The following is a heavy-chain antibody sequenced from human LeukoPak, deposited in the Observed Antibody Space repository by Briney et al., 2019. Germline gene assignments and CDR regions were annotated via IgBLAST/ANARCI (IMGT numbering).Heavy chain of an antibody. CDR2: ISSSSSYI. V-gene: IGHV3-21*01. CDR1: GFTFSSYS. J-gene: IGHJ4*02. CDR3: YGSGSYRYY. Sequence: PGGSLRLSCAASGFTFSSYSMTWVRQAPGKGLEWVSSISSSSSYIYYADSVKGRFTISRDNAKNSLYPQMNSLRAEDTAVYYCYGSGSYRYYWGQGTLVTVSS. D-gene: IGHD3-10*01.